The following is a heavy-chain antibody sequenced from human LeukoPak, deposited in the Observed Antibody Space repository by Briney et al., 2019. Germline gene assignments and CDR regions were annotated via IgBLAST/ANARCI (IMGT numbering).Heavy chain of an antibody. CDR3: AKQAIAVAAIDY. V-gene: IGHV3-30*18. CDR2: ISYDGSNK. Sequence: GGPLRLSCAASGFTFSSYGMHWVRQAPGKGLEWVAVISYDGSNKYYADSVKGRFTISRDNSKNTLYLQMNSLRAEDTAVYYCAKQAIAVAAIDYWGQGTLVTVSS. J-gene: IGHJ4*02. CDR1: GFTFSSYG. D-gene: IGHD6-19*01.